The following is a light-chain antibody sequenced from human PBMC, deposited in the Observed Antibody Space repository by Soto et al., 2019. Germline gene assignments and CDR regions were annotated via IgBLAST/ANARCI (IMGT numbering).Light chain of an antibody. V-gene: IGLV1-44*01. J-gene: IGLJ2*01. CDR2: RSD. Sequence: QSALTQPPSASGTPGQRVTISCSGSSSNIGSNTVNWYQQLPGTAPKLLIFRSDLRPSGVPDRFSGSKSGTSASLAISGLQSEDEADYYCGAWDDSLNGPVFGGGTKVTVL. CDR1: SSNIGSNT. CDR3: GAWDDSLNGPV.